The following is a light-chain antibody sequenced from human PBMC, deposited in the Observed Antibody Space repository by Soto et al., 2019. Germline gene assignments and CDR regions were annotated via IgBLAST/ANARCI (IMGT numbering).Light chain of an antibody. V-gene: IGLV1-51*01. CDR3: GTWDSSLSGVV. Sequence: QSVLTQPPSVSAAPGQKVTISCSGSSSNIGNNYVSWYQQLPGTAPKLLIYDNNKRPSGIPDRFSGSKSGTSATLGITGRQTGDEADYYCGTWDSSLSGVVFGGGTQLTVL. CDR1: SSNIGNNY. J-gene: IGLJ2*01. CDR2: DNN.